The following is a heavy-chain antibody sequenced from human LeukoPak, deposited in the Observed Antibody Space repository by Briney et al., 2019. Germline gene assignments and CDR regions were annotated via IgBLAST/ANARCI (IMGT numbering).Heavy chain of an antibody. CDR3: ARRYSSSWYENWFDP. J-gene: IGHJ5*02. Sequence: GGSLRLSCAASGFTFGDYGMSWVRQAPGKGLEWVSGINWNGGSTGYADSVKGRFTISRDNAKNSLYLQMNSLRAEDTALYYCARRYSSSWYENWFDPWGQGTLVTVSS. CDR1: GFTFGDYG. V-gene: IGHV3-20*04. D-gene: IGHD6-13*01. CDR2: INWNGGST.